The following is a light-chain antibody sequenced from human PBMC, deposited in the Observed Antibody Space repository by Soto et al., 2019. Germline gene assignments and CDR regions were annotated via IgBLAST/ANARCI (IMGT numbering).Light chain of an antibody. Sequence: DIQMTQSPSSLSASVGDRVTITCRTSQNIIKYLNWYQQKPGKAHKFLIYGASTLQTGVPSRFSGSGSGTDFTLTISSLQPEDFATYYCQQTYTTPYTFGQGTKLDIK. J-gene: IGKJ2*01. V-gene: IGKV1-39*01. CDR3: QQTYTTPYT. CDR2: GAS. CDR1: QNIIKY.